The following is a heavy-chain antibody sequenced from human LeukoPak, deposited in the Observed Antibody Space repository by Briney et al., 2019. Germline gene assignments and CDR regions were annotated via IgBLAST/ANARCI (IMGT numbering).Heavy chain of an antibody. Sequence: GGSLRLSCATSGFTFSAYGMHWVRQAPGKGLEWVAVIWNDGSTKYYADSVKGRFTISRDIFKNTVHLQMNSLRAEDTAVYYCAKLGLRYFDWPYYWGQGTLVTVSS. V-gene: IGHV3-33*06. J-gene: IGHJ4*02. CDR3: AKLGLRYFDWPYY. CDR2: IWNDGSTK. CDR1: GFTFSAYG. D-gene: IGHD3-9*01.